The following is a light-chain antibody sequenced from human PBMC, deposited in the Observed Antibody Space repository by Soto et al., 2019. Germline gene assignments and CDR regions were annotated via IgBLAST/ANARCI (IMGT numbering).Light chain of an antibody. CDR2: SNT. CDR3: AAWDDSLNGVV. Sequence: QPVLTQPPSASGTPGQTIAISCSGGSSNIGSHTVNWYQQLPGTAPRLLIYSNTQRPSGVPDRFSGSKSGTSASPAISGLHSEYEGDYYCAAWDDSLNGVVFGGGTKLTVL. CDR1: SSNIGSHT. J-gene: IGLJ2*01. V-gene: IGLV1-44*01.